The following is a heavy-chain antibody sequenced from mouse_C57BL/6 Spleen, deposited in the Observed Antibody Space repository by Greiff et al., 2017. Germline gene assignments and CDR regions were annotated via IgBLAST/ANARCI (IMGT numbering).Heavy chain of an antibody. Sequence: DVKLVESGGDLVKPGGSLKLSCAASGFTFSSYGMSWVRQTPDKRLEWVGTISSGGSYTYYPDSVKGRFTISRDNAKNTLYLQMSSLKSEDTAMYYCARQEAYYCNHWYFDVWGTGTTVTVSS. CDR3: ARQEAYYCNHWYFDV. J-gene: IGHJ1*03. D-gene: IGHD2-10*01. V-gene: IGHV5-6*02. CDR2: ISSGGSYT. CDR1: GFTFSSYG.